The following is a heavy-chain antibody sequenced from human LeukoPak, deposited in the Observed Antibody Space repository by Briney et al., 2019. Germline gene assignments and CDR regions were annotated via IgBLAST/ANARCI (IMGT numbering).Heavy chain of an antibody. CDR2: IKQDGSEK. D-gene: IGHD6-19*01. V-gene: IGHV3-7*03. CDR1: GFTFSSYW. J-gene: IGHJ6*02. Sequence: PGGSLRLSCAASGFTFSSYWMSWVRQAPGKGLEWVANIKQDGSEKYYVDSVKGRFTISRDNAKNSLYLQMNSLRAEDTAVYYCARVSFYSSGWYGGYYYYGMDVWGQGTTVTVSS. CDR3: ARVSFYSSGWYGGYYYYGMDV.